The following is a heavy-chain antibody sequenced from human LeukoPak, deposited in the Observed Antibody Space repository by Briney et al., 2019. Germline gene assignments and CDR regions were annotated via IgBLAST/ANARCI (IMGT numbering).Heavy chain of an antibody. CDR2: IYYSGST. V-gene: IGHV4-59*12. J-gene: IGHJ4*02. CDR1: GGSISSYY. CDR3: ARESGGSYWDY. D-gene: IGHD1-26*01. Sequence: SETLSLTCTVSGGSISSYYWSWIRQPPGKGLEWIGYIYYSGSTNYNPSLKSRVTISVDTSKNQFSLKLSSVTAADTAVYYCARESGGSYWDYWGQGTLVTVSS.